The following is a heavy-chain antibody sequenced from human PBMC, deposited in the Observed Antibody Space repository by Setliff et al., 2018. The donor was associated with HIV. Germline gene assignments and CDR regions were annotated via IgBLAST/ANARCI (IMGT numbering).Heavy chain of an antibody. CDR1: GDSISSSSYY. Sequence: KASETLSLTCTVSGDSISSSSYYWGWIRQPPGKGLEWIGSIYYSGSTYYNPSLKSRFTISRDNAKNALFLEMNSLTVEDSAVYYCTRDRAKSKATFDSWGQGTLVTVSS. J-gene: IGHJ4*02. CDR3: TRDRAKSKATFDS. V-gene: IGHV4-39*02. CDR2: IYYSGST. D-gene: IGHD3-10*01.